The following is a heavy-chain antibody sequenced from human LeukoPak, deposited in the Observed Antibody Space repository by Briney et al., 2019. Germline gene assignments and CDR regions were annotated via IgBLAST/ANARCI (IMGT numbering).Heavy chain of an antibody. CDR2: IYHSGST. V-gene: IGHV4-38-2*02. D-gene: IGHD3-3*01. CDR3: ARVNFWSGYMVFDY. Sequence: SETLSLTCTVSGYSISSGYYWGWIRQPPGKGLEWIGSIYHSGSTYYNPSLKSRVTISVDTSKNQFSLKLSSVTAADTAVYYCARVNFWSGYMVFDYWGQGTLVTVSS. CDR1: GYSISSGYY. J-gene: IGHJ4*02.